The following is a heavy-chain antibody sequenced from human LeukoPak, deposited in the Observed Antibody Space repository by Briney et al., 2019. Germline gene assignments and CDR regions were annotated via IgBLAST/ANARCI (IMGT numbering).Heavy chain of an antibody. D-gene: IGHD6-13*01. V-gene: IGHV4-59*08. CDR2: IYYSGST. CDR3: ARLRRQQLGYWFDP. J-gene: IGHJ5*02. CDR1: GGSISSYY. Sequence: PSETLSLTCTVSGGSISSYYWSRIRQPPGKGLEWIGYIYYSGSTNYNPSLKSRVTISVDTSKNQFSLKLSSVTAADTAVYYCARLRRQQLGYWFDPWGQGALVTVSS.